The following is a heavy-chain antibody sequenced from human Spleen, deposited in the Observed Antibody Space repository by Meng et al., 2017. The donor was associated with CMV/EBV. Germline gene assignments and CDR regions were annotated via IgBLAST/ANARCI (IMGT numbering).Heavy chain of an antibody. D-gene: IGHD3-16*02. J-gene: IGHJ4*02. CDR1: GGSVSSGSYY. CDR2: VYYSGST. CDR3: ARGGYPYYFDY. V-gene: IGHV4-61*01. Sequence: GSLRLSCTVSGGSVSSGSYYWSWIRQPPGKGLEWIGNVYYSGSTNYHPSLKSRVTISVDTSKNQFSLKLSSVTAADTAVYYCARGGYPYYFDYWGQGTLVTVSS.